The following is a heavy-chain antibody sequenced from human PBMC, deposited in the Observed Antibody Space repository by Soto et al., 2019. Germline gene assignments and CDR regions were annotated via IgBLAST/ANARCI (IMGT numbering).Heavy chain of an antibody. Sequence: QVQLQESGPGLVKPSGTLSLTCAVSGDSITSDKWWSWIRQPPGKGLQWIGEIYHSGSTKYNPSLKSRVLISVDKSQNQYSLKLSSVTAADTAVYYCARGETQQQRDYWGQGTLVTVSS. V-gene: IGHV4-4*02. J-gene: IGHJ4*02. D-gene: IGHD6-13*01. CDR1: GDSITSDKW. CDR3: ARGETQQQRDY. CDR2: IYHSGST.